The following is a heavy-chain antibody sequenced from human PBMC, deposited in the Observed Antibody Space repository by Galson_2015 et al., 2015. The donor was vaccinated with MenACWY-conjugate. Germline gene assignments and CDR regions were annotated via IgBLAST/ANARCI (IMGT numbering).Heavy chain of an antibody. V-gene: IGHV3-11*06. CDR2: ISSSSSYT. J-gene: IGHJ4*02. Sequence: SLRLSCAASGFTFSDYYMSWIRQAPGKGLEWVSYISSSSSYTNYADSVKGRFTISRDNAKNSLYLQMNSLRAEDTAVYYCARGGYSYGSDYWGQGTLVTVSS. D-gene: IGHD5-18*01. CDR1: GFTFSDYY. CDR3: ARGGYSYGSDY.